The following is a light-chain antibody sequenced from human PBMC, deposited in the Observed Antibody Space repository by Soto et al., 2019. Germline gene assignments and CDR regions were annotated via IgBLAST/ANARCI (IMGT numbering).Light chain of an antibody. CDR1: NIGGRS. Sequence: SYELTQPPSVSVAPGQTASITCGGDNIGGRSVHWYQQKPGQAPVVVVDHDSDRPSGIPERLSGSNSGNMATLTISRVEAGDEAVYHCQVWDYSTDDVVFGGGTKLTVL. J-gene: IGLJ2*01. CDR3: QVWDYSTDDVV. V-gene: IGLV3-21*02. CDR2: HDS.